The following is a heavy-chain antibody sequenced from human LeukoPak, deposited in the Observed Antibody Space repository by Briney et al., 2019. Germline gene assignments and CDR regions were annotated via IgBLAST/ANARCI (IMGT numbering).Heavy chain of an antibody. J-gene: IGHJ3*02. CDR2: IYYSGST. CDR1: GGSISSSSYY. V-gene: IGHV4-39*07. CDR3: ARDVRSGRPQVWAFDI. Sequence: SETLSLTCTVSGGSISSSSYYWDWIRQPPGKGLEWIGCIYYSGSTYYNPSLKSRVTISVDTSKNQFSLKLSSVTAADTAVYYCARDVRSGRPQVWAFDIWGQGTMVTVSS. D-gene: IGHD1-26*01.